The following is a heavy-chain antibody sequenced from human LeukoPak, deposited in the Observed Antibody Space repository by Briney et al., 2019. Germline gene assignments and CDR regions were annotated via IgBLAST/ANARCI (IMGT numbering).Heavy chain of an antibody. D-gene: IGHD3-9*01. CDR2: VTGRGSST. V-gene: IGHV3-23*01. J-gene: IGHJ4*02. Sequence: GGSLRLPCVASGFTFSNYAMSWVRQAPGKRLEWVSAVTGRGSSTYYADSVKGRFTISRDNSRNTLFLQMNSLRAEDTAIYYCAKWGDFDILTGYYVSDFWGQGTLVTVSS. CDR3: AKWGDFDILTGYYVSDF. CDR1: GFTFSNYA.